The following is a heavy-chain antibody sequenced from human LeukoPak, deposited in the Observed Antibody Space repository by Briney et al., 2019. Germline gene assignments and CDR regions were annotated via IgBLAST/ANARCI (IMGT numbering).Heavy chain of an antibody. CDR2: IYSGGST. J-gene: IGHJ3*02. CDR1: GFTVSSNY. V-gene: IGHV3-53*01. CDR3: ARDPGLPANAFDI. Sequence: GGSLRLSCAASGFTVSSNYMSWVRQAPGKGLEWVSVIYSGGSTYYADSVKGRFTISRDNSKNTLYLQMNSLRADDTAVYYCARDPGLPANAFDIWGQGTMVTVSS.